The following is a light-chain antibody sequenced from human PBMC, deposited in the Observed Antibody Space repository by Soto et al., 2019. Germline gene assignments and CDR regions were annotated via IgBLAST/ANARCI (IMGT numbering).Light chain of an antibody. V-gene: IGKV3-15*01. Sequence: VRTRSPAPPTYSPDVRPTVTFRASQSVRSHLAWYQQKPGQPPRLVICGGSTRAIGIPARFSGSGLGTEFTLYISSLQAEDFADYLGQQYKNWPIFGQGTRLEIK. CDR3: QQYKNWPI. CDR2: GGS. CDR1: QSVRSH. J-gene: IGKJ5*01.